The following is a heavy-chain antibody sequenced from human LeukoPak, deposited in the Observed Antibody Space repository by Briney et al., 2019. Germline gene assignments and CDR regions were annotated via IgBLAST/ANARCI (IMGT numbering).Heavy chain of an antibody. CDR2: INPNSGGT. CDR1: GYTFTGYY. V-gene: IGHV1-2*02. CDR3: ARLEWELGGFDP. D-gene: IGHD1-26*01. Sequence: ASVKVSCKASGYTFTGYYMHWVRQAPGQGLEWMGWINPNSGGTNYAQKFQGRVTMTRDTSISTAYMELSRLRSDDTAVYYCARLEWELGGFDPWGQGTLVTVSS. J-gene: IGHJ5*02.